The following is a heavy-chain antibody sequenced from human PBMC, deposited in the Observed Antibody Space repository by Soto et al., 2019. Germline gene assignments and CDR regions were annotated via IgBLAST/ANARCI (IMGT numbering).Heavy chain of an antibody. D-gene: IGHD2-15*01. V-gene: IGHV3-30*03. CDR1: GFTFSSYG. CDR3: ARDLGVVVAATYYYGMDV. J-gene: IGHJ6*02. Sequence: GGSLRLSCAASGFTFSSYGMHWVRQAPGKGLEWVAVISYDGSNKYYADSVKGRFTISRDNSKNTLYLQMNSLRADDTAVYYCARDLGVVVAATYYYGMDVWGQGTTVTVSS. CDR2: ISYDGSNK.